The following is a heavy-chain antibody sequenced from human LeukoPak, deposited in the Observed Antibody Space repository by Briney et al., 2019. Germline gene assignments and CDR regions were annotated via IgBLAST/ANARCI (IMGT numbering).Heavy chain of an antibody. Sequence: GASVKVSCKVSGYTLTELSMHWVRQAPGKGLEWMGGFDPEDGETIYAQKFQSRVTMTEDTSTDTAYMELSSLRSEDTAVYYCATGSFTYSNYTPRWGMGVWGQGTTVTVSS. D-gene: IGHD4-11*01. CDR2: FDPEDGET. CDR3: ATGSFTYSNYTPRWGMGV. V-gene: IGHV1-24*01. CDR1: GYTLTELS. J-gene: IGHJ6*02.